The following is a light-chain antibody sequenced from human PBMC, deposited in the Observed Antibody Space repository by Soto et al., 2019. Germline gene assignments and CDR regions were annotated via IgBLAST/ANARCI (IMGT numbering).Light chain of an antibody. V-gene: IGKV3-20*01. J-gene: IGKJ1*01. Sequence: ELVLTQSPGTLSLSPGERATLSCRVIHSVSSSYLAWYQQKPGQAPRLLIYSASSRATGIPARFSGSGSGTDFTLTISRLEPEDFAVYYCQQYGSSPPVTFGQGTKVDIK. CDR3: QQYGSSPPVT. CDR1: HSVSSSY. CDR2: SAS.